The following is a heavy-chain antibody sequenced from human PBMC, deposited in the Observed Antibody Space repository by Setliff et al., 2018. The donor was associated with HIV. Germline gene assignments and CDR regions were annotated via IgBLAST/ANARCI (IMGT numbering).Heavy chain of an antibody. CDR2: IYQSGST. Sequence: SETLSLTCTLSHYSISSEYYWGWFRQPPGKGLEYIGSIYQSGSTYYSPSLKSRISMSIDTSKDQFSLRLKSVTASDMAVYYCARLDTVMLYTDCWGQGTLVTVSS. CDR3: ARLDTVMLYTDC. J-gene: IGHJ4*02. V-gene: IGHV4-38-2*02. D-gene: IGHD3-16*01. CDR1: HYSISSEYY.